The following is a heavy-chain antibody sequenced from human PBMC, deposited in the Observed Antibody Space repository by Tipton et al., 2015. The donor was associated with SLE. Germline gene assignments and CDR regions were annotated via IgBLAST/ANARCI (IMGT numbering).Heavy chain of an antibody. CDR2: MSSSGNTI. D-gene: IGHD6-13*01. CDR1: GFPLSSYE. J-gene: IGHJ4*02. CDR3: AKSHPGSGSTWSYYFDY. V-gene: IGHV3-48*03. Sequence: SLRLSCAASGFPLSSYEMNWVRQAPGKGLEWVSFMSSSGNTIYYADSVKDRFTISRDNSKSTLYLQMSSLRAEDTAVYYCAKSHPGSGSTWSYYFDYWGQGTLVTVSS.